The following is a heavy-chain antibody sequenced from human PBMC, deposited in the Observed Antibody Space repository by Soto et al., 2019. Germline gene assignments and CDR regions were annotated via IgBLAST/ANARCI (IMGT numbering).Heavy chain of an antibody. CDR1: GFTFKNFD. D-gene: IGHD3-10*01. V-gene: IGHV3-21*01. J-gene: IGHJ5*02. CDR2: ISASGSYI. Sequence: EVHLVESGGGLVKPGGSLRISCAASGFTFKNFDMIWVRQAPGKGLEWVSSISASGSYIYYADSVRGRFTISRDNANNSVDLQMNSLRADDTAVYSCARNLRGHYGPWGQGTMVTVSS. CDR3: ARNLRGHYGP.